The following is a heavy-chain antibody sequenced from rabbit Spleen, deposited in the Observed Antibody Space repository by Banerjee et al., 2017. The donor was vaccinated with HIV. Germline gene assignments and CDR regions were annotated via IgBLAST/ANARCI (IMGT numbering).Heavy chain of an antibody. V-gene: IGHV1S45*01. J-gene: IGHJ4*01. CDR2: INAATGKP. CDR1: GFDFSSYYM. D-gene: IGHD4-1*01. Sequence: QEQLKESGGGLVQPGGSLKVSCIASGFDFSSYYMTWVRLAPGKGLEWIACINAATGKPVYASWAKGRFTFSKTSSTTVTLQMTSLTAADTATYFCARDLAGVIGWNFGWWGPGTLVTVS. CDR3: ARDLAGVIGWNFGW.